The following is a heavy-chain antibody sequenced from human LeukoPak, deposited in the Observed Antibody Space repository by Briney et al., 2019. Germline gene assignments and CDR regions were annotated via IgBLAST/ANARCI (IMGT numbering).Heavy chain of an antibody. CDR3: ARAVVPTAISAYYFDY. D-gene: IGHD2-2*01. Sequence: ASVKVSCKPSGYTFTNYYIHWVRQAPGQGLEWMGIINPSGGSASYAQKFQGRITMTRETSTSTVYMELTSLRFEDTAVYYCARAVVPTAISAYYFDYWGQGTLVTVSS. V-gene: IGHV1-46*01. CDR2: INPSGGSA. CDR1: GYTFTNYY. J-gene: IGHJ4*02.